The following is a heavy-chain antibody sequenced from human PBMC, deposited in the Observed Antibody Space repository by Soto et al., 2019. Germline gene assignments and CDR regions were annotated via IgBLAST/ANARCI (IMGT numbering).Heavy chain of an antibody. J-gene: IGHJ4*02. CDR2: IYYSGST. V-gene: IGHV4-31*03. Sequence: QVQLQESGPGLVKPSQTLSLTCTVSGGSISSGGYYWSWIRQHPGKGLEWIGYIYYSGSTYYNPSLKSRVTISVDTSKNQFSLKLSSVTAADTAVYYCATERITMVRGVIEGRAAFDYWGQGTLVTVSS. CDR1: GGSISSGGYY. CDR3: ATERITMVRGVIEGRAAFDY. D-gene: IGHD3-10*01.